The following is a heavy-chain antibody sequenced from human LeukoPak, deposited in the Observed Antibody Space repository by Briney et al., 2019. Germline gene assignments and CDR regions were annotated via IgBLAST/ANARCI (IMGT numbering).Heavy chain of an antibody. D-gene: IGHD1-26*01. V-gene: IGHV4-39*01. CDR3: AKSRLTPWGYYFDS. CDR1: GFTSSSYW. Sequence: PGGSLRLSCAASGFTSSSYWMSWVRQAPGKGLEWIGSIYYGGSTYYNPSLNSRITISVAPPQNQFSLKLSSVSAPDTAVYYCAKSRLTPWGYYFDSWGQGTLVTVSS. CDR2: IYYGGST. J-gene: IGHJ4*02.